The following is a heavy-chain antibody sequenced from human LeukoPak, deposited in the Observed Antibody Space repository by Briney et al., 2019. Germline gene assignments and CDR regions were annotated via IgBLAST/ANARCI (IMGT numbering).Heavy chain of an antibody. J-gene: IGHJ4*02. V-gene: IGHV1-69-2*01. D-gene: IGHD3-22*01. Sequence: ASVKISCKVSGYTFTDYYMHWVLQAPGKGLEWMGLVDPEDGETIYAEKFQGRVTITADTSTDTAYMELSSLRSEDTAVYYCATGPYYYDSSGYSLGYWGQGTLVTVSS. CDR2: VDPEDGET. CDR1: GYTFTDYY. CDR3: ATGPYYYDSSGYSLGY.